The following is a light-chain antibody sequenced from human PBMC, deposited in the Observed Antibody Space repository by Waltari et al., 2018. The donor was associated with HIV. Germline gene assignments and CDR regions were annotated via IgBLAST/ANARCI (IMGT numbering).Light chain of an antibody. CDR2: SND. Sequence: QSVLTQPPSVSGTPGQNVTIPCSGSSSNIGSNIVNWYQQLPGAAPKLLIYSNDQGPSGVPGRFSVPKSGTSASLAISGLQSADEADYYCAAWDDSLNGMFGGGTRLTVL. V-gene: IGLV1-44*01. CDR3: AAWDDSLNGM. CDR1: SSNIGSNI. J-gene: IGLJ3*02.